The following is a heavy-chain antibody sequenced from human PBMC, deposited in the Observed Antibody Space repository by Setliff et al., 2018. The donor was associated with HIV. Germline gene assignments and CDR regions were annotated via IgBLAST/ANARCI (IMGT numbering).Heavy chain of an antibody. Sequence: ASAKVSCKASGFSFSAYYIHWVRQAPGRGLEWMGWISPKNGDTSYSQKFQGRVTMTRDTSTNTAYMELNRLSFDDTAVFYCARDKENYYYGMDVWGQGTAVTVSS. J-gene: IGHJ6*02. CDR1: GFSFSAYY. V-gene: IGHV1-2*02. CDR3: ARDKENYYYGMDV. CDR2: ISPKNGDT.